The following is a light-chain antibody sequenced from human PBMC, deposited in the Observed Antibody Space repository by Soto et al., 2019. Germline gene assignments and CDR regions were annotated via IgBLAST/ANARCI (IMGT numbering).Light chain of an antibody. Sequence: EIVLMQSPDTLSLSPGDRATVSCRASETITTNDLAWYQQKPGQAPRLLLYGTSTRPTGIPDRFSGSGSGTDVNLTLASMEPEAFAVYFYHHYHSSPPYTFGQGTKLDIK. CDR3: HHYHSSPPYT. V-gene: IGKV3-20*01. CDR1: ETITTND. J-gene: IGKJ2*01. CDR2: GTS.